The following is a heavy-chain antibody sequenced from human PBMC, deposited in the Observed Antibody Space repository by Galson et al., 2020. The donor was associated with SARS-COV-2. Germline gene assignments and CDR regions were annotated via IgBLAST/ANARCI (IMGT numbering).Heavy chain of an antibody. D-gene: IGHD3-10*01. CDR1: GYSFTSYW. V-gene: IGHV5-51*01. CDR3: ARCPLYGGSGSYFVY. J-gene: IGHJ4*02. Sequence: TGGSLRLSCKGSGYSFTSYWIGWVRQMPGKGLEWMGIIYPGDSDTRYSPSFQGQVTISADKSISTAYLQWSSLKASDTAMYYCARCPLYGGSGSYFVYWGQGTLVTVSS. CDR2: IYPGDSDT.